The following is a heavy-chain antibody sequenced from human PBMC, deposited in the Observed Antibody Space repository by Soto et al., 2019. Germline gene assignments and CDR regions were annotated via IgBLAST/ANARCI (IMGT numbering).Heavy chain of an antibody. J-gene: IGHJ5*02. Sequence: SETLSLTCTVSGGSISSSSYYWGWIRQPPGKGLEWIGSIYYSGSTYYNQSLKSRVNISVDTSKNQISMKLSSVTAEDTAVYYCARQYCSSTSCYEYNWFDPWGQGTLVTVSS. D-gene: IGHD2-2*01. CDR1: GGSISSSSYY. CDR2: IYYSGST. CDR3: ARQYCSSTSCYEYNWFDP. V-gene: IGHV4-39*01.